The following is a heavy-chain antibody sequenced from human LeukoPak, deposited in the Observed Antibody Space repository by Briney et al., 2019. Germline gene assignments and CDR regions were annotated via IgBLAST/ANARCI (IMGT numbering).Heavy chain of an antibody. Sequence: GGSLRLSCAASGFTFSAYSMNWVRQAPGKGLEWVSSISTSSSYIYYADSVKGRFTVSRDSAKNSLFLQMNSLRAEDTALYYCARDREMDTIRNGFDVWGQGTIVSVSS. CDR2: ISTSSSYI. J-gene: IGHJ3*01. CDR1: GFTFSAYS. D-gene: IGHD5-24*01. V-gene: IGHV3-21*01. CDR3: ARDREMDTIRNGFDV.